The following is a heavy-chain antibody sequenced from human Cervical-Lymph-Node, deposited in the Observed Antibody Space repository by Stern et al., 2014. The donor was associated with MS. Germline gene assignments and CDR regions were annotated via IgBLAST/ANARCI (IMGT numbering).Heavy chain of an antibody. CDR1: GYTFTNYA. J-gene: IGHJ4*02. V-gene: IGHV1-3*01. CDR3: TTNYHY. Sequence: QVQLVQSGAEVKKPGASVKVSCKASGYTFTNYAIHWVRQAPGRVLECMVSLIADNGHTMYSRAFQDRIKMTRDISASTAYMELSGLRSGDTAVYYCTTNYHYWGQGALVTVSS. D-gene: IGHD1-14*01. CDR2: LIADNGHT.